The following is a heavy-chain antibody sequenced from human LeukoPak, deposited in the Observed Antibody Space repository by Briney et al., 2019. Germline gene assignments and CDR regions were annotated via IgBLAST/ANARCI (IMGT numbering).Heavy chain of an antibody. D-gene: IGHD5-18*01. J-gene: IGHJ4*02. CDR1: GGSISSGSYY. CDR2: IYSSGST. CDR3: AREDVDTAMVDY. Sequence: SETLSLTCTVSGGSISSGSYYWSWIRQPAGKGLEWIGRIYSSGSTNYNPSLKSRVTISVDTSKNQFSLKLSSVTAADTAVYYCAREDVDTAMVDYWGQGTLVTVSS. V-gene: IGHV4-61*02.